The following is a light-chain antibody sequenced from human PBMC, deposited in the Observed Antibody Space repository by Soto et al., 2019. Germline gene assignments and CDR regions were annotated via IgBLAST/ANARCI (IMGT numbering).Light chain of an antibody. CDR2: AAS. J-gene: IGKJ3*01. CDR3: QQSYRIPFT. V-gene: IGKV1-39*01. CDR1: QSISGY. Sequence: DIQMTQSPSSLSASVGDRVTITCRASQSISGYLNWYQQKPGGAPKLLIYAASSLQGGVPSRFSARGPASDFTLTISSLQLEDFATYYCQQSYRIPFTFGPGTTLDIK.